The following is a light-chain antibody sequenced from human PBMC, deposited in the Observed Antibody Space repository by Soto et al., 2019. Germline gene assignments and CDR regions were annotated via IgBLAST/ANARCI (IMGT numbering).Light chain of an antibody. Sequence: DIQMTPSPSSVSASVGDRVTITCRASQGISSYLAWYQQKPGKAPKLLIYAASSLQGGVPSRFSGSGSGTDFTLTISSLQPEDFASYYCQQAQNFPLTFGGETKVDIK. V-gene: IGKV1-12*01. CDR1: QGISSY. J-gene: IGKJ4*01. CDR2: AAS. CDR3: QQAQNFPLT.